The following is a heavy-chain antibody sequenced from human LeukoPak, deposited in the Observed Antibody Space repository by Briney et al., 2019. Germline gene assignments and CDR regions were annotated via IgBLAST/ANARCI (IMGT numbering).Heavy chain of an antibody. J-gene: IGHJ4*02. CDR3: AKTAQKSSGYRY. CDR1: GFTFSDYY. D-gene: IGHD3-22*01. Sequence: GGSLRLSCAASGFTFSDYYMSWIRQAPGKGLEWVAVISYDGSNKYYADSVKGRFTISRDNSKNTLYLQMNSLRAEDTAVYYCAKTAQKSSGYRYWGQGTLVTVSS. V-gene: IGHV3-30*18. CDR2: ISYDGSNK.